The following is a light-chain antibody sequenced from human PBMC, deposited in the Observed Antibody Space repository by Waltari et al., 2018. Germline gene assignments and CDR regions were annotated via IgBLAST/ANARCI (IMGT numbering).Light chain of an antibody. Sequence: EIVMTQSPATLSVSPGEGATLSCRASQSINTNLAWYQQKPGQPPRLLIFGASTRATGIPDRFSGSGSGTEFTLTISSLQSEDVAVYYCQQYDSPPWTFGQGTKVEI. J-gene: IGKJ1*01. CDR1: QSINTN. CDR3: QQYDSPPWT. CDR2: GAS. V-gene: IGKV3-15*01.